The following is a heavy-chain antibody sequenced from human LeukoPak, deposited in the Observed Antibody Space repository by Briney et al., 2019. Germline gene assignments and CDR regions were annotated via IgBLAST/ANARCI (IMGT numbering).Heavy chain of an antibody. J-gene: IGHJ6*04. CDR3: AELGITMIGGV. Sequence: GGSLRLSCAASGFTFSSYAMSWVRQAPGKGLEWVSYISSSGSTIYYADSVKGRFTISRDNAKNSLYLQMNSLRVEDTAVYYCAELGITMIGGVWGKGTTVTISS. CDR2: ISSSGSTI. CDR1: GFTFSSYA. D-gene: IGHD3-10*02. V-gene: IGHV3-48*03.